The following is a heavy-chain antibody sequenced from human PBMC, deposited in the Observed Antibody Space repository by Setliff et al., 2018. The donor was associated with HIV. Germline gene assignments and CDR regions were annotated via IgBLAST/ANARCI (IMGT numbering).Heavy chain of an antibody. D-gene: IGHD6-13*01. CDR2: IVPRDAIT. CDR3: GRTVGQQFFDY. CDR1: GATFANFA. Sequence: SVKVSCKAPGATFANFALNWVRQAPGQGPEWMGGIVPRDAITKYAPKFQGRLTITVDESTTTTYMELSSLKSEDTAVYFCGRTVGQQFFDYWGQGTLVTVSS. V-gene: IGHV1-69*10. J-gene: IGHJ4*02.